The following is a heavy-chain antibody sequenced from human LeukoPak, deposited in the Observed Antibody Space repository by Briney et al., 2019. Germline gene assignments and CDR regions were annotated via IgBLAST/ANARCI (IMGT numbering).Heavy chain of an antibody. CDR1: GYSFTGFY. CDR3: ARRVGVIGATWSFDY. V-gene: IGHV1-2*02. Sequence: GASVNVSYTASGYSFTGFYIHWVRQAPGQGLEWMGWINPNSGGPKYAQKFQGRVTMTRDTSISTAYMELSRLKSDDTAVYFCARRVGVIGATWSFDYWGQGTLVTVSS. J-gene: IGHJ4*02. CDR2: INPNSGGP. D-gene: IGHD3-3*01.